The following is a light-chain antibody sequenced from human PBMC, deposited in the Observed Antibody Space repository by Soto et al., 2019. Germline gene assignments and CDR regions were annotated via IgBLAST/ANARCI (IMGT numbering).Light chain of an antibody. J-gene: IGKJ1*01. CDR2: KAS. V-gene: IGKV1-5*03. Sequence: DNQMTQSPSTLSASVGDRVTITCRASQSISSWLAWYQQKPGKAPKLLIYKASSLESGVPSRFSGSGSGTEFTLTISSLQPDDFATYFCQQYNSYPWTFGQGTQVEI. CDR3: QQYNSYPWT. CDR1: QSISSW.